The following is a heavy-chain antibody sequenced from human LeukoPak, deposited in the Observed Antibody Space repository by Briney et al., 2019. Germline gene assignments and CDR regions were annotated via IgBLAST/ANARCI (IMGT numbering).Heavy chain of an antibody. CDR1: GGTFSSYA. V-gene: IGHV1-69*13. CDR3: ARSEDRSGWYWAFDI. CDR2: IIPIFSTA. Sequence: GASVKVSCKASGGTFSSYAISWVRQAPGQGLEWMGGIIPIFSTANYAQKFQSRVTITADESTSTAYMELSSLRSEDTAVYYCARSEDRSGWYWAFDIWGQGTMVTVSS. D-gene: IGHD6-19*01. J-gene: IGHJ3*02.